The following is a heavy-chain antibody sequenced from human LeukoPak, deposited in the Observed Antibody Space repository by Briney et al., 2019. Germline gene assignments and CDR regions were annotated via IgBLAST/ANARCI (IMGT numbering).Heavy chain of an antibody. V-gene: IGHV4-39*07. Sequence: SETLSLTCTVSGGSISSSSYYWGWIRQPPGKGLEWIGSIYHSGSTYYNPSLKSRVTISVDTSKNQFSLKLSSVTAADTAVYYCAREGTTYYYDTSGYRPPSGSWGQGTLATVSS. J-gene: IGHJ5*02. CDR3: AREGTTYYYDTSGYRPPSGS. D-gene: IGHD3-22*01. CDR2: IYHSGST. CDR1: GGSISSSSYY.